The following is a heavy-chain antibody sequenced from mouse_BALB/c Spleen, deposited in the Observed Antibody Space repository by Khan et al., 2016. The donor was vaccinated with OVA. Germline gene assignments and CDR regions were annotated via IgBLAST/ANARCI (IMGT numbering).Heavy chain of an antibody. CDR3: ARAGYEAWFAY. Sequence: EVQLQESGPGLVKPSQSLSLTCTVTGYSITSDYAWNWIRQFPRNKQEWMGYISYSGSTSYNPSLKSRISIPRDTSKNQFVLQLNYGTNEEPATYFCARAGYEAWFAYWGQGTLVTVSA. D-gene: IGHD2-14*01. CDR1: GYSITSDYA. CDR2: ISYSGST. J-gene: IGHJ3*01. V-gene: IGHV3-2*02.